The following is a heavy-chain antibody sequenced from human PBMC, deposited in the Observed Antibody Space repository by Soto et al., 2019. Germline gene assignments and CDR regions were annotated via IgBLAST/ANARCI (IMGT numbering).Heavy chain of an antibody. V-gene: IGHV1-18*01. J-gene: IGHJ4*02. D-gene: IGHD3-22*01. CDR3: ARGGYCDISGPLDY. CDR1: GYTFTSCV. Sequence: AAVMGYVKDSGYTFTSCVISWVRQAPGQGLEWMGWISAYNGNTNYAQKLQGRVTMTTDTSTRTAYMELRSLRSDDTAVDYCARGGYCDISGPLDYWAQGTLVTVSS. CDR2: ISAYNGNT.